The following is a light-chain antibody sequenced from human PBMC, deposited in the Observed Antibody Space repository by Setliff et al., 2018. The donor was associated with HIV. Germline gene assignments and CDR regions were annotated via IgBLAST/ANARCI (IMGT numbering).Light chain of an antibody. CDR2: DVT. CDR3: CSYAGSYTYV. V-gene: IGLV2-11*01. J-gene: IGLJ1*01. CDR1: SSDIGGYNY. Sequence: QSALTQPRSVSGSPGQSVTISCTGTSSDIGGYNYVSWYQQHPGKAPKLMIYDVTKRPSGVPDRFSGSKSGNTASLTISGXQAEDEADYYCCSYAGSYTYVFGTGTKVTVL.